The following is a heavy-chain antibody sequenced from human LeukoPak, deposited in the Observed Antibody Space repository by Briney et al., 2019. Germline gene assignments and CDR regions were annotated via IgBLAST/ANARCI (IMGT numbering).Heavy chain of an antibody. J-gene: IGHJ4*02. CDR2: ISGSGGST. CDR3: ARGILAYCGGDCYYY. V-gene: IGHV3-23*01. D-gene: IGHD2-21*02. Sequence: PGGSLRLSCAASGFTFSSYAMSWVRQAPGKGLEWVSAISGSGGSTYYADSVKGRFTISRDNSKNTLYLQMNSLRPEDTAVYYCARGILAYCGGDCYYYWGQGTLVTVSS. CDR1: GFTFSSYA.